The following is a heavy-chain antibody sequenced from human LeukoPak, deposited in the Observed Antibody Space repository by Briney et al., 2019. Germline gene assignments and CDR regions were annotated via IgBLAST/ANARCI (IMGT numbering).Heavy chain of an antibody. CDR3: ARDPREGGAVADNWLDP. V-gene: IGHV1-2*02. J-gene: IGHJ5*02. CDR1: GYTFTGYY. CDR2: INPNSGGT. D-gene: IGHD6-19*01. Sequence: ASVKVSCKASGYTFTGYYMHWVRQAPGQGLEWMGLINPNSGGTNYAQKFQGRVTMPRDTSISTAYMELSRLRSDDTAVYYCARDPREGGAVADNWLDPWGQGTLVTVSS.